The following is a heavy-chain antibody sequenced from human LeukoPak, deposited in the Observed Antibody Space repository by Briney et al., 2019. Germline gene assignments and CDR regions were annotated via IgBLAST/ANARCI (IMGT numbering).Heavy chain of an antibody. CDR3: AKDWSYSLDY. D-gene: IGHD1-26*01. V-gene: IGHV3-30*02. CDR2: IRNDGSDK. Sequence: QPGGSLRLSCVASGFTFSSYGIHWVRQAPGKGLEWVAYIRNDGSDKYFADSVKGRFSISRDSPKNTLYLQMNSLRGGDTAVYYCAKDWSYSLDYWGQGTPVTVSS. CDR1: GFTFSSYG. J-gene: IGHJ4*02.